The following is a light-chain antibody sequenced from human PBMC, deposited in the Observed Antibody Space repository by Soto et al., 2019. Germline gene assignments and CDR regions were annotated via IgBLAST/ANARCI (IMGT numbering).Light chain of an antibody. CDR3: QTWVTGIHI. J-gene: IGLJ2*01. CDR1: SGHSNYA. Sequence: VLTQSPSASASLGASVKLTCTLSSGHSNYAIAWHLQQPEKGPRFLMKLNSDGSHSKGDGIPDRFSGSSSGAERYLTISTLQSEDEADYYCQTWVTGIHIFGGGTKLTVL. CDR2: LNSDGSH. V-gene: IGLV4-69*01.